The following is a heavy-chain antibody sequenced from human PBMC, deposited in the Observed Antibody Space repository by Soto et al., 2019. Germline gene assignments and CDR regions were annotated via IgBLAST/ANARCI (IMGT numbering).Heavy chain of an antibody. J-gene: IGHJ4*02. CDR3: AKASQGYCSGGSCYSAFDY. V-gene: IGHV3-30*18. CDR1: GFTFSSYG. Sequence: GGSLRLSCAASGFTFSSYGMHWVRQAPGKGLEWVAVISYDGSNKYYADSVKGRFTISRDNSKNTLYLQMNSLRAEDTAVYYCAKASQGYCSGGSCYSAFDYWGQGTLVPVSS. CDR2: ISYDGSNK. D-gene: IGHD2-15*01.